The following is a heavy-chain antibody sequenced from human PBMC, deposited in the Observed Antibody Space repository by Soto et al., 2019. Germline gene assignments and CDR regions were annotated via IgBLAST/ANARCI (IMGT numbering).Heavy chain of an antibody. V-gene: IGHV5-51*01. CDR2: IFPRDSNT. D-gene: IGHD6-19*01. CDR1: GYSFTSHW. J-gene: IGHJ4*02. CDR3: ARHPRYASGWIPDY. Sequence: GESLKISCKGSGYSFTSHWIGWVRRMPGKGLEWMGIIFPRDSNTRNSPSFYGQVTISADKSNNTAYLQWDSLKASDTATYYCARHPRYASGWIPDYWGPGTQVTVSS.